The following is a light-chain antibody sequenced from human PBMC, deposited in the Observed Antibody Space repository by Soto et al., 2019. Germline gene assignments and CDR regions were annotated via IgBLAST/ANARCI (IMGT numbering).Light chain of an antibody. CDR1: SSNIGSKS. Sequence: QSVLTQPPSVSGTPGQRVNMSCSGSSSNIGSKSVSWYQHLPQTAPKLLIYSNNQRPSGVPGRFSGSKSGTSASLAISGLHSDDETQYYCAAWDDRLNVLVFGGGTKLTVL. CDR2: SNN. V-gene: IGLV1-44*01. CDR3: AAWDDRLNVLV. J-gene: IGLJ2*01.